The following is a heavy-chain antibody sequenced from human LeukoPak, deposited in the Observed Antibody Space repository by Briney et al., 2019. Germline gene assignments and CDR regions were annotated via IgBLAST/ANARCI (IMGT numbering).Heavy chain of an antibody. CDR2: IYSGGST. CDR3: ARGPDSSNWYEPVDY. CDR1: GFTVSINY. D-gene: IGHD6-13*01. Sequence: PGGSLRLSCAASGFTVSINYMSWVRQAPGKGLEWVSVIYSGGSTYHADSVKGRFTISRDNSKNTVYLQMNSLRAEDTAVYYCARGPDSSNWYEPVDYWGQGTLVTVSP. J-gene: IGHJ4*02. V-gene: IGHV3-66*01.